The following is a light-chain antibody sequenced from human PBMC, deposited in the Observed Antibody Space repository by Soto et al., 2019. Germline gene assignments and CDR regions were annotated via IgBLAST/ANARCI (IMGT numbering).Light chain of an antibody. CDR2: DVS. J-gene: IGLJ1*01. CDR1: SRDIGGYNY. CDR3: SSYTDSSPFV. V-gene: IGLV2-14*01. Sequence: QSALTQPASVSGSPVHSITISCTGTSRDIGGYNYVSWYQQHPGKAPKLMIYDVSNWPSGVSNRFSGSKSGNTAPLTISGLQAEDEADYYCSSYTDSSPFVFGTGTKVTVL.